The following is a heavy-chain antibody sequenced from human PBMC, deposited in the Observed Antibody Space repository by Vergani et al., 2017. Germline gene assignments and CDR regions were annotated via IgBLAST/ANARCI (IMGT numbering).Heavy chain of an antibody. CDR3: ARGLWDCTHIRCSPPSY. D-gene: IGHD2-8*01. CDR1: GFTFSVNS. Sequence: EVQLMESGGGLVRPGGSLRLSCVASGFTFSVNSMNWVRQPPGKGLEWISYISSNSDKTYYASSVKGRFTISRDNAQNSVFLQMNSLRNEDTAMYFCARGLWDCTHIRCSPPSYWGQGTQVTVSS. J-gene: IGHJ4*02. CDR2: ISSNSDKT. V-gene: IGHV3-48*02.